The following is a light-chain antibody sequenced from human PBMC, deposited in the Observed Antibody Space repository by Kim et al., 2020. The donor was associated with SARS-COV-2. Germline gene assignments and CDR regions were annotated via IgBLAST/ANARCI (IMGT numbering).Light chain of an antibody. V-gene: IGLV3-21*04. CDR2: ADR. J-gene: IGLJ3*02. Sequence: SYELTQPPSVSVAPGESATITCGGRNIGLKSVHWYQQRPGQAPVLVIFADRARPSVIPERYSGSNSGNTATLTISRVEAGDEADYYCQVRDTDRDEGVFG. CDR3: QVRDTDRDEGV. CDR1: NIGLKS.